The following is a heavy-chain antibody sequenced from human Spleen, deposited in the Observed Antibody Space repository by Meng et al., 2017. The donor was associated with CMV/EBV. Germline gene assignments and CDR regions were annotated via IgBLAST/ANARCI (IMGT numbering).Heavy chain of an antibody. V-gene: IGHV4-4*02. J-gene: IGHJ4*02. CDR2: IFHSGIT. D-gene: IGHD1-26*01. CDR3: ARGSVGATTDIDY. Sequence: GSLRLSCTVSGGSISSSNWWSWVRQSPGKGLEWIGEIFHSGITNYNPSLKSRVTISVDKSKNQFSLKLSSVTAADTAVYYCARGSVGATTDIDYWGQGTLVTVSS. CDR1: GGSISSSNW.